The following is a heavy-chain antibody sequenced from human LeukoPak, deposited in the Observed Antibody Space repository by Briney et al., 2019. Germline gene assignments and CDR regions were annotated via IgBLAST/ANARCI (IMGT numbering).Heavy chain of an antibody. CDR1: GGSMRSYY. D-gene: IGHD6-19*01. CDR2: VSYSGST. CDR3: ARVLYSSGWHGSYYYMDV. J-gene: IGHJ6*03. V-gene: IGHV4-59*01. Sequence: SETLSLTCTVSGGSMRSYYWTWIRQPPRKELEWIGFVSYSGSTNYNASLKSRVIISVDTSKNQFSLKLSSVTAADTAVYYCARVLYSSGWHGSYYYMDVWDKGTTVTISS.